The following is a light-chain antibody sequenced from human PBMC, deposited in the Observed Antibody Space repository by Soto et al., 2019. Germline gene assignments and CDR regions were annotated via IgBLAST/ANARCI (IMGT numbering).Light chain of an antibody. CDR1: QSISSW. CDR2: DAS. V-gene: IGKV1-5*01. Sequence: IQMTQSPSTLSASVGDRVTITCRASQSISSWLAWYQQKLGRAPRLLIYDASSLESGVPSRFSGSGYGTEFTLTISSLQPDDFATYYCQQYNTYSSLTFGGGTNVDIK. J-gene: IGKJ4*01. CDR3: QQYNTYSSLT.